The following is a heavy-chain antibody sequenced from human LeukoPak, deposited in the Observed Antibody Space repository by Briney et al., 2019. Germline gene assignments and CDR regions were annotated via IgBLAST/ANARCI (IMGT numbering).Heavy chain of an antibody. CDR1: GYTFTGYY. V-gene: IGHV1-2*02. CDR2: INPNSGGT. Sequence: ASVKVSCKASGYTFTGYYMHWVRQAPGQGLEWMGWINPNSGGTNFAQKFQGRVTMTSNTSISTAYMELSRLRADDTAVYYCARDESARGWHRYYFDYWGQGSLVTVSS. D-gene: IGHD6-19*01. J-gene: IGHJ4*02. CDR3: ARDESARGWHRYYFDY.